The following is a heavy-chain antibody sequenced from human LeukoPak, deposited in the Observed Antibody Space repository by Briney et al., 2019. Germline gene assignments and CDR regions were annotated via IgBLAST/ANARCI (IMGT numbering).Heavy chain of an antibody. CDR2: ISWDGGST. Sequence: PGGSLRLSCAASGFTFDDYTMHWVRQAPGKGLEWVSLISWDGGSTYYADSVKGRFTISRDNSKNSLYLQMNSLRTEDTALYYCAGRVDSYGMDVWGQGTTVTVSS. CDR1: GFTFDDYT. J-gene: IGHJ6*02. D-gene: IGHD5-12*01. CDR3: AGRVDSYGMDV. V-gene: IGHV3-43*01.